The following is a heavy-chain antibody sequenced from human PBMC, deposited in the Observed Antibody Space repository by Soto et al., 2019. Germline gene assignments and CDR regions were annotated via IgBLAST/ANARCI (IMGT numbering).Heavy chain of an antibody. D-gene: IGHD2-2*01. V-gene: IGHV1-69*08. CDR3: ARDRPCCRSTSCSYYYYYYMDV. CDR2: IIPILGIA. J-gene: IGHJ6*03. Sequence: QVQLVQSGAEVKKPGSSVKVSCKASGGTFSSYTISWVRQAPGQGLEWMGRIIPILGIANYAQKLQGRVTITADKSTSTAYMELSSLRSEDTAVYYCARDRPCCRSTSCSYYYYYYMDVWGKGTTVTVSS. CDR1: GGTFSSYT.